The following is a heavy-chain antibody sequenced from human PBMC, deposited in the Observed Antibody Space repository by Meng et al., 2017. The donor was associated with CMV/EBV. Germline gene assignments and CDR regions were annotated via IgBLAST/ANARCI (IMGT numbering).Heavy chain of an antibody. V-gene: IGHV3-30-3*01. J-gene: IGHJ6*02. Sequence: GGSLRLSCAASGFTFSSYAMHWVRQAPGKGLEWVAVISYDGSNKYYSDSVKGRFTISRDNSKNTLYLKMNSLRAEDTAVYYCARVEDIAAEESTGYYYYGMDVWGQGTTVTVSS. CDR1: GFTFSSYA. CDR3: ARVEDIAAEESTGYYYYGMDV. CDR2: ISYDGSNK. D-gene: IGHD6-13*01.